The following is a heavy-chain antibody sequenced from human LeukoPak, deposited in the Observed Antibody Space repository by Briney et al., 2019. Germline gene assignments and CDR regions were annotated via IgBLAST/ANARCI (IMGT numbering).Heavy chain of an antibody. Sequence: ASVTVSCKASGYTFTSYAMHWVRQAPGQRLEWMGWINAGNGNTKYSQKFQGRVTITRDTSASTAYMELSSLRSEDTAVYYCARDLEALLWFGELLPYYYGMDVWGQGTTVTVSS. V-gene: IGHV1-3*01. CDR1: GYTFTSYA. J-gene: IGHJ6*02. CDR2: INAGNGNT. CDR3: ARDLEALLWFGELLPYYYGMDV. D-gene: IGHD3-10*01.